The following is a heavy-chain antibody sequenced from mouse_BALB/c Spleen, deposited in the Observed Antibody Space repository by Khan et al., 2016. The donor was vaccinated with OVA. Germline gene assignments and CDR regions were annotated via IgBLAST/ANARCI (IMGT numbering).Heavy chain of an antibody. D-gene: IGHD1-1*01. CDR1: GYSFTGYF. J-gene: IGHJ2*01. CDR2: INPHIGET. Sequence: EVQLQQSGPELVRPGASVKISCKASGYSFTGYFMNWVMQSHGKSLEWIGRINPHIGETFYNQRFKDKATLTVEESSRTAHVELRSLASEDSAVYYCTRIYRSDFDYWGQGTTLTVSS. CDR3: TRIYRSDFDY. V-gene: IGHV1-20*02.